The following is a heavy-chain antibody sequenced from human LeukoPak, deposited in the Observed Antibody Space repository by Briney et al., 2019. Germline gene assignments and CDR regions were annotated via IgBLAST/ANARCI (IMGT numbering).Heavy chain of an antibody. CDR2: IYHSGST. J-gene: IGHJ4*02. D-gene: IGHD3-22*01. V-gene: IGHV4-38-2*02. CDR1: GYSISSGYY. Sequence: SETLSLTCTVSGYSISSGYYWGWIRQPPGKGLEWIGSIYHSGSTYYNPSLKSRVTISVDTSKNQFSLKLSSVTAADTAVYYCAKDNGGPLAYYYDSSGYYDYWGQGTLVTVSS. CDR3: AKDNGGPLAYYYDSSGYYDY.